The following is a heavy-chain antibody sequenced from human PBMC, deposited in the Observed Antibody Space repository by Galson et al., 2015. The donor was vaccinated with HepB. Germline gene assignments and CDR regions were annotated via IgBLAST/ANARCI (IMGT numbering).Heavy chain of an antibody. V-gene: IGHV3-23*01. D-gene: IGHD2-2*01. CDR1: GFTFSSYA. CDR2: ISGSGGST. Sequence: SLRLSCAASGFTFSSYAMSWVRQAPGKGLEWVSAISGSGGSTYYADSVKGRFTISRDNSKNTLYLQMNSLRAEDTAVYYCANGIAPAAIPQYYYYYMDVWGKGTTVTVSS. CDR3: ANGIAPAAIPQYYYYYMDV. J-gene: IGHJ6*03.